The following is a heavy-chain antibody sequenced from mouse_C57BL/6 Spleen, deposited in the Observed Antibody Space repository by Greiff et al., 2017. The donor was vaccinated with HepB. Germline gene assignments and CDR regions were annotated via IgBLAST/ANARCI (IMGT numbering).Heavy chain of an antibody. CDR2: IYPGDGDT. CDR1: GYAFSSSW. Sequence: VQLVESGPELVKPGASVKISCKASGYAFSSSWMNWVKQRPGKGLEWIGRIYPGDGDTNYNGKFKGKATLTADKSSSTAYMQLSSLTSEDSAVYFCARSGDGYTFDYWGQGTTLTVSS. V-gene: IGHV1-82*01. D-gene: IGHD2-3*01. CDR3: ARSGDGYTFDY. J-gene: IGHJ2*01.